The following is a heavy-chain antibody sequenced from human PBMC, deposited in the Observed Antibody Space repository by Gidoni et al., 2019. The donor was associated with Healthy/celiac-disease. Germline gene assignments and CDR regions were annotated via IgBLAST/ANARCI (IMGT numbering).Heavy chain of an antibody. V-gene: IGHV1-69*01. CDR1: GGTFSSYA. Sequence: QVQLVQSGAEVKKPGSSVKVSCKASGGTFSSYAISWVRQAPGQGLEWMGGIIPIFGTANYAQKFQGRVTITADESTSTAYMELSSLRSEDTAVYYCARMFGCSGGSCYYYFDYWGQGTLVTVSS. D-gene: IGHD2-15*01. J-gene: IGHJ4*02. CDR2: IIPIFGTA. CDR3: ARMFGCSGGSCYYYFDY.